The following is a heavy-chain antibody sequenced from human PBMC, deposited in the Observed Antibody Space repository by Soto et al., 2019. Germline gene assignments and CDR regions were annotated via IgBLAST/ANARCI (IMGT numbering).Heavy chain of an antibody. CDR1: GYTFTSYG. D-gene: IGHD3-3*01. V-gene: IGHV1-18*04. Sequence: GASVKVSCKASGYTFTSYGISWVRQAPGQGLEWMGWISAYNGNTNYAQKLQGRVTMTTDTSTSTAYMELRSLRSDDTAVYYCAKESQATIFGVVTNFDYWGQGTLVTVSS. CDR3: AKESQATIFGVVTNFDY. CDR2: ISAYNGNT. J-gene: IGHJ4*02.